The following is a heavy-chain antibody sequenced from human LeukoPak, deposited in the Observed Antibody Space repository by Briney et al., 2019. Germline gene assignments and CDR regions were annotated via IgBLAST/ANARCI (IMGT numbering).Heavy chain of an antibody. V-gene: IGHV3-43*02. CDR1: GFTFDDYA. Sequence: PGGSLRLSCVASGFTFDDYAMHWVRQTPGKGLEWVSLINGDGDTTYYADSVKGRFTISRDSSKNSLYLQMNSLRTEDTALYYCAKRPPVGSGQGLDYWGQGTLVTVSS. CDR3: AKRPPVGSGQGLDY. CDR2: INGDGDTT. J-gene: IGHJ4*02. D-gene: IGHD1-26*01.